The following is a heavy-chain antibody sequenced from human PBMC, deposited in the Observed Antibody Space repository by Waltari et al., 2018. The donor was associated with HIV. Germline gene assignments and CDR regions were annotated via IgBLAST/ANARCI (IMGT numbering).Heavy chain of an antibody. V-gene: IGHV4-34*01. D-gene: IGHD2-21*01. J-gene: IGHJ3*02. CDR3: ARESVFLDAFDI. Sequence: QVQLQQWGAGLLKPSETLSLTCAVYGGSFSGYYWSWIRQPPGTGLEWIGEINHSGSTNDNPSLKSRVTISVDTSKNQFSLKLSSVTAADTAVYYCARESVFLDAFDIWGQGTMVTVSS. CDR1: GGSFSGYY. CDR2: INHSGST.